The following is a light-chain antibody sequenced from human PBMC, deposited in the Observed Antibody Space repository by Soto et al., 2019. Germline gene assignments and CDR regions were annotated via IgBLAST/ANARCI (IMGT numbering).Light chain of an antibody. CDR2: DAS. CDR3: QQSYSTPRT. J-gene: IGKJ1*01. Sequence: DIQMTQSPSSLSASVGDRVTITCRASQSISSSLNWYRQRPGKAPQLLIYDASTLQSGVPSRLSGSGSGTDFTLTISSLQPEDFVAYHCQQSYSTPRTFGQGTKVEMK. V-gene: IGKV1-39*01. CDR1: QSISSS.